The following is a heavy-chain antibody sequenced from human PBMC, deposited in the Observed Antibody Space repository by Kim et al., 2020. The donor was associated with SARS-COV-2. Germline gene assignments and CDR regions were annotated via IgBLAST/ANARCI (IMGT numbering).Heavy chain of an antibody. CDR2: I. D-gene: IGHD6-13*01. CDR3: VRDGMATGNLDR. Sequence: IRYSDSVRGRFTISSGNAKNTLYLQTDSLRDAETALYYCVRDGMATGNLDRWGQGTLVTVSS. V-gene: IGHV3-48*02. J-gene: IGHJ5*02.